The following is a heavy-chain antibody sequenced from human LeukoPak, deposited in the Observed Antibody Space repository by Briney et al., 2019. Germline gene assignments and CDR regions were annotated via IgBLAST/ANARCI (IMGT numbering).Heavy chain of an antibody. CDR3: ARSGSAMAYFDY. J-gene: IGHJ4*02. V-gene: IGHV4-31*03. CDR1: GGSISSGGYY. Sequence: PSETLSLTCTVSGGSISSGGYYWSWIRQHPGKGLEWIGYIYYSGSTYYNPSLKSRVTISVDTSKNQFSLKLSSVTAADTAVYYCARSGSAMAYFDYWGQGTLVTVSS. CDR2: IYYSGST. D-gene: IGHD5-18*01.